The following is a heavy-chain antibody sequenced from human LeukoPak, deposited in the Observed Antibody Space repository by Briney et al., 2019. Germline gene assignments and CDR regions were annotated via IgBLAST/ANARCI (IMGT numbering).Heavy chain of an antibody. J-gene: IGHJ4*02. Sequence: GASVKVSCKPSGYTFTGYYIHWVRQAPGQGLEWMGWINPSSGGTNYPQKFQGRVTMTRDTSLSTAYMELSGLRSDDTAVYYCARELRYDNSYWGQGTLVTVSS. CDR2: INPSSGGT. D-gene: IGHD3-10*01. CDR3: ARELRYDNSY. V-gene: IGHV1-2*02. CDR1: GYTFTGYY.